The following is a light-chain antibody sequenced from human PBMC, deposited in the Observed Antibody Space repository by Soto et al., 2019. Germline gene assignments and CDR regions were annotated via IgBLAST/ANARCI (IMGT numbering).Light chain of an antibody. J-gene: IGKJ5*01. CDR3: QQYNNWPPIT. CDR1: KSVGGN. V-gene: IGKV3-15*01. Sequence: EIGLTQSPATLSLSPGKRATLSCRASKSVGGNSLAWYQQKPGQSPRLLIYGASTRATGIPARFSGSGSGTEFTLTISSLQSEDFAVYYCQQYNNWPPITFGQGTRLEI. CDR2: GAS.